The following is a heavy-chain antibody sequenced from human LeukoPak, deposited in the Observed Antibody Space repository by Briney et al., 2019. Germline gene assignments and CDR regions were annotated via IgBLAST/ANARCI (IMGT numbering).Heavy chain of an antibody. CDR2: IYYSGTT. V-gene: IGHV4-59*08. Sequence: PSETLSLTCTVSGGSISSYYWGWIRQLPGKGLEWIGYIYYSGTTNYNPSLKSRVTMSVDTSKNQFSLKLSSVTAADTAVYYCARTTGNDGFDIWGQGTMVSVSS. CDR1: GGSISSYY. J-gene: IGHJ3*02. CDR3: ARTTGNDGFDI. D-gene: IGHD3-9*01.